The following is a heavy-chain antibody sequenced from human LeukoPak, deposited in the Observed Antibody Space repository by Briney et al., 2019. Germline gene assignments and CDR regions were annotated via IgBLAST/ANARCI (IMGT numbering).Heavy chain of an antibody. V-gene: IGHV4-59*01. D-gene: IGHD3-22*01. CDR2: IYYSGST. Sequence: PSETLSLTCTVSGGSISSYYWSWIRQPPGKGLEWIGYIYYSGSTNYNPSLKSRVTISVDTSKNQFSLKLSSVTAADTAVYYCARGTYYYDSSGYSPPAYDYWGRGTLVTVSS. CDR1: GGSISSYY. J-gene: IGHJ4*02. CDR3: ARGTYYYDSSGYSPPAYDY.